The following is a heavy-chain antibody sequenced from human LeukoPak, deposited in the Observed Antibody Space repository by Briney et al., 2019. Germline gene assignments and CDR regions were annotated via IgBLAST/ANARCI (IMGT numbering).Heavy chain of an antibody. CDR3: AKDTYLVGATVGTLDY. V-gene: IGHV3-23*01. D-gene: IGHD1-26*01. CDR2: ISGSGDNT. Sequence: HPGGSLRLSCAASGFTFSSYAMSWVRQVPGKGLEWVSVISGSGDNTYYADSVKGRFTISRDNSKNTLYLQMNSLRAEDTAVYYCAKDTYLVGATVGTLDYWGQGTLVTVSS. CDR1: GFTFSSYA. J-gene: IGHJ4*02.